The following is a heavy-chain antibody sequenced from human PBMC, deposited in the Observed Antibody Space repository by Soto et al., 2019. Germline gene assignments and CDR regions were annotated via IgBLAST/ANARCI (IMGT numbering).Heavy chain of an antibody. J-gene: IGHJ6*02. CDR1: GYSFTIYW. CDR2: IYPGDSDT. Sequence: PGESLKISCKGSGYSFTIYWIGRVRQMPGKGLEWMGIIYPGDSDTRYSPSFQGQVTISADKSISTAYLQWSSLKASDTAMYYCASRARSSSHYYGMDVWGQGTTVTVSS. CDR3: ASRARSSSHYYGMDV. V-gene: IGHV5-51*01. D-gene: IGHD6-6*01.